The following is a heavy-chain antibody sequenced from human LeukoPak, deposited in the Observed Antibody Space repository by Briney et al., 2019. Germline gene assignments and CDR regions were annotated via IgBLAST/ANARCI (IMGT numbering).Heavy chain of an antibody. CDR2: IYPGDSDT. V-gene: IGHV5-51*01. Sequence: GESLKISCKGSGYSFTSYWIGWVRQMPGKGLEWMGIIYPGDSDTRYSPSFQGQVTISADKSISTAYLQWSSLKASDTAMYYCARHPIVLWFGELYAFDIWGQGTMVTVSS. D-gene: IGHD3-10*01. J-gene: IGHJ3*02. CDR3: ARHPIVLWFGELYAFDI. CDR1: GYSFTSYW.